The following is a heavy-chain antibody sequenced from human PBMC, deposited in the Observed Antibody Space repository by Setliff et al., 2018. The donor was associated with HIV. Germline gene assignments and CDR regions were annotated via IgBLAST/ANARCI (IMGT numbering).Heavy chain of an antibody. CDR1: GYTFTSYG. Sequence: ASVKVSCKASGYTFTSYGLSWVRQAPGQGLEWMGWISDYNSSTEYAQKLQGRVTITRDTSASTAYMELSSLTSEDTAVYYCARGDVVVPAAIVVDWFDPWGQGTLVTVSS. CDR2: ISDYNSST. V-gene: IGHV1-18*01. D-gene: IGHD2-2*01. J-gene: IGHJ5*02. CDR3: ARGDVVVPAAIVVDWFDP.